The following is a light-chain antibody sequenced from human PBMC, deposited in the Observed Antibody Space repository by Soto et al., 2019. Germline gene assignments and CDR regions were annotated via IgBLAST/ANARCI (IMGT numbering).Light chain of an antibody. CDR1: QSLGNTY. J-gene: IGKJ5*01. V-gene: IGKV3-20*01. CDR2: GAS. CDR3: QQYGISPIT. Sequence: EIVLTQSPGTLSLSPGERATLSCRASQSLGNTYLAWYQQKPGQAPRLLIYGASSRAPGIPDRFSGSGSGTDFTLTISRLEPEDFAVYYCQQYGISPITFGQGTRLEIK.